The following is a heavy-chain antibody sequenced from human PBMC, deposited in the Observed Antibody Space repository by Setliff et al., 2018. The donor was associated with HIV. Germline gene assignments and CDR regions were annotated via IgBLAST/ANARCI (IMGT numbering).Heavy chain of an antibody. Sequence: PGESLKISCAASGFTFSSYGMHWVRQAPGKGLEWVAVIWYDGTNKYYADSVKGRFTISRDNFKNTLFLQMNGLRAEDTAVYYCARDQEWLVEVEGDALHIWGQGTMVTVSS. CDR1: GFTFSSYG. CDR2: IWYDGTNK. CDR3: ARDQEWLVEVEGDALHI. D-gene: IGHD6-19*01. V-gene: IGHV3-33*01. J-gene: IGHJ3*02.